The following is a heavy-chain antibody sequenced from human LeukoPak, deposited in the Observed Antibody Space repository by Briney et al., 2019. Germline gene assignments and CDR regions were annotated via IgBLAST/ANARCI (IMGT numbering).Heavy chain of an antibody. CDR1: GFTFNDYA. V-gene: IGHV3-9*01. Sequence: GGSLRLSCAASGFTFNDYAMHWVRQAPGKGLEWVSGISWNSDSIGYADSVKGRFTISRDNSKNTLYLQMNSLRAEDTAVYYCARDTALGAFDIWGQGTMVTVSS. CDR2: ISWNSDSI. J-gene: IGHJ3*02. CDR3: ARDTALGAFDI. D-gene: IGHD5-18*01.